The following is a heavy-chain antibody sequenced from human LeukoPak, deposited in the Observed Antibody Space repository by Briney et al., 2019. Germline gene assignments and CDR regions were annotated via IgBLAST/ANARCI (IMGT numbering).Heavy chain of an antibody. J-gene: IGHJ4*02. CDR1: GFTFSGSA. V-gene: IGHV3-73*01. D-gene: IGHD5-18*01. CDR3: TSEIQLWPDY. Sequence: GGSLKLSCAASGFTFSGSAMHRVRQASGKGLEWVGRIRSKANSYATAYAASVKGRFTISRDDSKNTAYLQMNSPKTEDTAVYYCTSEIQLWPDYWGQGTLVTVSS. CDR2: IRSKANSYAT.